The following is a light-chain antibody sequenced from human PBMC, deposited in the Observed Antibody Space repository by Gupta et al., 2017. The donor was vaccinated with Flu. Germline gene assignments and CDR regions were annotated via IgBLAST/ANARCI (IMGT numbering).Light chain of an antibody. CDR2: AAS. V-gene: IGKV1-16*01. CDR1: QGISNH. CDR3: QQDHSSPTT. Sequence: DIQMTQSPPSLSASVGDRVTITCRASQGISNHLAWFQQKPGKAPKSLIYAASSLQSGVPSRFSGSGFGTDFTLIISSLQPEDSATYYCQQDHSSPTTFGQGTKVEIK. J-gene: IGKJ1*01.